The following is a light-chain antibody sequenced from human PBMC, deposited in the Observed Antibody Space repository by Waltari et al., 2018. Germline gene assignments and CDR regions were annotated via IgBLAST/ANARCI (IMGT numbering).Light chain of an antibody. J-gene: IGLJ3*02. CDR1: TNVLGSYNH. Sequence: SALTQPRPVSGSPGRSVTISCTGTTNVLGSYNHVSWYQQPPGKAPKLIILDVTKRPSGVPDRLSGSKSGNTASLTISGLRAEDEAEYYCCSYAGSYTWVFGGGTKLTVV. CDR2: DVT. V-gene: IGLV2-11*01. CDR3: CSYAGSYTWV.